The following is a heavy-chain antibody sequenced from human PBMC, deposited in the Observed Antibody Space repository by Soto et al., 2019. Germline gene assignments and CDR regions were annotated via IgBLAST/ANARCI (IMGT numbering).Heavy chain of an antibody. CDR3: ARSGVSTPVSGMDV. J-gene: IGHJ6*02. CDR2: IYYSGST. Sequence: SETLSLTCTVSGGSISSSSYYWGWIRQPPGKGLEWIGSIYYSGSTYYNPSLKSRVTISVDTSKNQFSLKLSSVTAADTAVYYCARSGVSTPVSGMDVWGQGTTVTVSS. D-gene: IGHD6-25*01. CDR1: GGSISSSSYY. V-gene: IGHV4-39*01.